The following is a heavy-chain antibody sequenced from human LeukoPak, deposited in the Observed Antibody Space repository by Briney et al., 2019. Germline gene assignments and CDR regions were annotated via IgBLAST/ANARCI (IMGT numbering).Heavy chain of an antibody. D-gene: IGHD6-6*01. J-gene: IGHJ4*02. CDR1: GGSISSGDYY. V-gene: IGHV4-30-4*08. CDR2: IYYSGST. CDR3: ARVAVVAARPGSVDY. Sequence: SETLSLTCIVSGGSISSGDYYWNWIRQPPGKGLEWIGYIYYSGSTYYNPSPKSRLTISVDTSKNQFSLRLSSVTAADTAVYYCARVAVVAARPGSVDYWGQGTLVTVSS.